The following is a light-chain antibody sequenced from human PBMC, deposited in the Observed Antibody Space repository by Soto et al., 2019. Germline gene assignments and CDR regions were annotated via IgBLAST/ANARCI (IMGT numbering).Light chain of an antibody. V-gene: IGLV2-8*01. CDR1: SSDIGGYDY. J-gene: IGLJ3*02. CDR3: SSYAGSINVRV. Sequence: QSVLTQPPSASGSPGQSVTISCTGTSSDIGGYDYVSWYQQYPGKAPKVIIYEVNERPSGVPDRFSGSKSGNTASLTVSGLQADDEADYYCSSYAGSINVRVFGGGTKLTVL. CDR2: EVN.